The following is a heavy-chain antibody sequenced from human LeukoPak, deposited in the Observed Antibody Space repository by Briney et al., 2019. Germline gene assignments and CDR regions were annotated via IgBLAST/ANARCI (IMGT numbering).Heavy chain of an antibody. CDR2: INHSGST. V-gene: IGHV4-34*01. D-gene: IGHD2-15*01. J-gene: IGHJ4*02. CDR3: ARDLRYCSGGSCRGYGKLDY. Sequence: PSETLSLTCAVYGGSFSGYYWSWIRQPPGKGLEWIGEINHSGSTNYNPSLKSRVTISVDTSKNQFSLKLSSVTAADTAVYYCARDLRYCSGGSCRGYGKLDYWGQGTLVTVSS. CDR1: GGSFSGYY.